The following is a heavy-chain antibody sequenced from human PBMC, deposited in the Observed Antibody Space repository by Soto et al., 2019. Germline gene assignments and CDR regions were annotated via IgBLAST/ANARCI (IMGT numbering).Heavy chain of an antibody. Sequence: GGSLILSCAASGFTFSSYGMHWVRQAPGKGLEWVAVIWYDGSNKYYADSVKGRFTISRDNSKNTLYLQMSSLRAEDTAVYYCARSSYDATYYFDYWGQGTLVTVSS. J-gene: IGHJ4*02. CDR1: GFTFSSYG. CDR3: ARSSYDATYYFDY. CDR2: IWYDGSNK. D-gene: IGHD3-22*01. V-gene: IGHV3-33*01.